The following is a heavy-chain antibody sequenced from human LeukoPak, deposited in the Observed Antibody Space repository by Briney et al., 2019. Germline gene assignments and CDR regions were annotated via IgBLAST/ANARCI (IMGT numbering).Heavy chain of an antibody. D-gene: IGHD5-12*01. CDR2: IYPGDSDT. V-gene: IGHV5-51*01. Sequence: GESLKISCQGSGYSFTTYWIAWVRQMPGKGLEWMGIIYPGDSDTRYSPSFQGQVTISADKSISTAYLQWRSLKASDTAMYYCARQRDSGYGDYWGQGTLVTVSS. CDR3: ARQRDSGYGDY. CDR1: GYSFTTYW. J-gene: IGHJ4*02.